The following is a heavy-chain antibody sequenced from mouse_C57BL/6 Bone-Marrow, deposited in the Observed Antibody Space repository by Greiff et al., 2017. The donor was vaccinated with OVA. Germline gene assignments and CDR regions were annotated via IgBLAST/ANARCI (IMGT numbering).Heavy chain of an antibody. CDR3: ARRGDGTAYYAMDY. J-gene: IGHJ4*01. D-gene: IGHD1-2*01. CDR2: ISNGGGST. CDR1: GFTFSDYY. Sequence: EVKLQESGGGLVQPGGSLKLSCAASGFTFSDYYMYWVRQTPEKRLEWVAYISNGGGSTYYPDTVKGRFTISRDNAKKTLYLQMSRLKSEDTAMYYCARRGDGTAYYAMDYWGQGTSVTVSS. V-gene: IGHV5-12*01.